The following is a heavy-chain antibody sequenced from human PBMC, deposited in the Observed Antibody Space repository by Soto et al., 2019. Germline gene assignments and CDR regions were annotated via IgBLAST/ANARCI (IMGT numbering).Heavy chain of an antibody. CDR2: ISAYNGNT. CDR1: GYTFTSHG. Sequence: QVQLVQSGAEVKKPGASVKVSCKASGYTFTSHGISWVRQAPGQGLEWMGWISAYNGNTNYAQKLQGRVTITTDTSTSTAYMELRSLRSDDTAVYYCAREGELEIRRSKNYYYYYGMDVWGQGTTVTVSS. V-gene: IGHV1-18*01. J-gene: IGHJ6*02. CDR3: AREGELEIRRSKNYYYYYGMDV. D-gene: IGHD1-7*01.